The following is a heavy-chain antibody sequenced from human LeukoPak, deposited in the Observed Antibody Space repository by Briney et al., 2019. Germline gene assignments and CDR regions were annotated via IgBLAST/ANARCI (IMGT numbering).Heavy chain of an antibody. V-gene: IGHV3-30*02. J-gene: IGHJ3*02. Sequence: PGGSLRLSCAASGFTFSSYGMHWVRQAPGKGLEWVAFIRYDGSDKYYADSVKGRFTISRDNSKNTLYLQMNSLRADDTAVYYCAGDQIITMVRGAVEGGAFDIWGQGTMVTVSS. CDR1: GFTFSSYG. CDR2: IRYDGSDK. D-gene: IGHD3-10*01. CDR3: AGDQIITMVRGAVEGGAFDI.